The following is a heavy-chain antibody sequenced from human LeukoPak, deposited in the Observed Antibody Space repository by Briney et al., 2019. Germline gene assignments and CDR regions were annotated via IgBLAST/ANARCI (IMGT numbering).Heavy chain of an antibody. CDR3: AQKAPYSPGYSQD. CDR2: IYHSGTT. CDR1: GGSITSYY. V-gene: IGHV4-59*01. Sequence: PSETLSLTCTVSGGSITSYYWTWIRQPQGRGLELIGYIYHSGTTNYNPSLKSRVTISVDTCKDQFSLKLSSVTAADTAVYYCAQKAPYSPGYSQDGGQGTLVTVSS. J-gene: IGHJ1*01. D-gene: IGHD2-15*01.